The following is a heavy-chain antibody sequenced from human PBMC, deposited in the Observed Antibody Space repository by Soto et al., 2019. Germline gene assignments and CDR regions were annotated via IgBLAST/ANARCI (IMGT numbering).Heavy chain of an antibody. V-gene: IGHV4-39*01. CDR2: IYYSGST. D-gene: IGHD3-3*01. J-gene: IGHJ6*02. CDR3: ARGVYDFWSGYHYYYYYGMDV. Sequence: SETLSLTCTVSGGSISSSSYYWGWIRQPPGKGLEWIGSIYYSGSTYYNPSLKSRVTISVDTSKNQFSLKLSSVTAADTAVYYCARGVYDFWSGYHYYYYYGMDVWGQGTTVT. CDR1: GGSISSSSYY.